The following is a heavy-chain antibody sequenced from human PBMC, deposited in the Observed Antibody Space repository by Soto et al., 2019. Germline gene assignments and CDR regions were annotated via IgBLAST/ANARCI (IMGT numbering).Heavy chain of an antibody. V-gene: IGHV4-59*08. Sequence: SETLSLTCTGSGGSVSNDYWSWIRQPPGKGLEWIGYIYYSGSTNYNPSLKSRVTISVDTSKNQFSLKLSSVTAADTAVYYCARRHGYTFDYWGQGTLVTVS. CDR3: ARRHGYTFDY. D-gene: IGHD3-16*02. J-gene: IGHJ4*02. CDR2: IYYSGST. CDR1: GGSVSNDY.